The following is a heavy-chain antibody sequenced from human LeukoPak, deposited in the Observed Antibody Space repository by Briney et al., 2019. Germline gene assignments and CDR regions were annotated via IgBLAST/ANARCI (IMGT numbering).Heavy chain of an antibody. CDR2: INLNGSEK. CDR1: RFNFSNSW. J-gene: IGHJ4*02. D-gene: IGHD1-1*01. CDR3: VRSTGRD. V-gene: IGHV3-7*01. Sequence: GGPLRLSCTASRFNFSNSWMSWVRQAPGKGLEWVANINLNGSEKYCVDSVKGRFTISRDNAKNSLCLHMNSLRVEDTAVYYCVRSTGRDWGQGTLVTVSS.